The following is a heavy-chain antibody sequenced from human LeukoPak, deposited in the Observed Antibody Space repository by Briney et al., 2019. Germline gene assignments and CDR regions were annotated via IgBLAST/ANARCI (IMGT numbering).Heavy chain of an antibody. CDR3: ARDPESSSDLQYYFDY. V-gene: IGHV3-30*04. D-gene: IGHD6-25*01. CDR1: GFTFSSYA. CDR2: ISYDGSNK. Sequence: PGGSLRLSCAASGFTFSSYAMHWVRQAPGKGLEWVAVISYDGSNKYYADSVKGRFTISRDNSKNTLYLQMNSLRAEDTAVYYCARDPESSSDLQYYFDYWGQGTLVTVSS. J-gene: IGHJ4*02.